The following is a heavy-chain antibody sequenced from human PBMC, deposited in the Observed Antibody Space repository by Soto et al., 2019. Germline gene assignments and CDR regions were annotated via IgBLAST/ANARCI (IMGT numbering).Heavy chain of an antibody. J-gene: IGHJ6*03. D-gene: IGHD6-6*01. V-gene: IGHV3-21*01. Sequence: GGSLILSCAASGFTFNIYSMTWVRQAPGKGLEWVSSISSSSSYIYYADSVKGRFTISRDNAKNSLYLQMNSLRAEDTAVYYCARDSKYSSSSLNYYYMDVWGKGTTVTSP. CDR2: ISSSSSYI. CDR3: ARDSKYSSSSLNYYYMDV. CDR1: GFTFNIYS.